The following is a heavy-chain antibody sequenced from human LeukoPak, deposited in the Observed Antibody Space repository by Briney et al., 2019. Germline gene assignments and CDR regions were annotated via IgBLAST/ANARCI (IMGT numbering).Heavy chain of an antibody. J-gene: IGHJ4*02. Sequence: GGSLRLSCAASGFTFSSYGMHWVRQAPGKGLEWVAVISYDGSNKYYADSVKGRFIISRDNSKNTLYLQMNSLRAEDTAVYYCAKGRQQLVKPVPNYWGQGTLVTVSS. V-gene: IGHV3-30*18. CDR1: GFTFSSYG. CDR2: ISYDGSNK. D-gene: IGHD6-13*01. CDR3: AKGRQQLVKPVPNY.